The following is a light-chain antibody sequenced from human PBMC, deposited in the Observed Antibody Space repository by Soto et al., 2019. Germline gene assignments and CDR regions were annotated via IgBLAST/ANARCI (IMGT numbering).Light chain of an antibody. CDR3: QQYGSSPLT. J-gene: IGKJ1*01. CDR2: GAS. V-gene: IGKV3-20*01. Sequence: EIVLTQSPGTLSLSPGERATLSCRASQSVSSSYLAWYQQKPGQAPRLLIYGASSRATGIPDRFSGSGSGTGFTLTISRLEPEDFAVYYCQQYGSSPLTFGQGTNVEIK. CDR1: QSVSSSY.